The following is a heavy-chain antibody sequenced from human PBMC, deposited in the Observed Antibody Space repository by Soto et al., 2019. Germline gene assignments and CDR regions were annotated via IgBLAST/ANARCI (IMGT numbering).Heavy chain of an antibody. Sequence: SETLSLTCTVSGGSISSYYWSWIRQPPGKGLEWIGYIYYSGSTNYNPSLKSRVTISVDTSKNQFSLKLSSVTAADTAVYYCARRYGHALDIWGQGTMVTVS. CDR1: GGSISSYY. J-gene: IGHJ3*02. D-gene: IGHD4-17*01. V-gene: IGHV4-59*08. CDR3: ARRYGHALDI. CDR2: IYYSGST.